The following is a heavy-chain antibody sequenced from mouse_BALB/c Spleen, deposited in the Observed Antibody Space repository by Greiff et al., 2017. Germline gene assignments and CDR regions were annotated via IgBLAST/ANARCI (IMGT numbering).Heavy chain of an antibody. J-gene: IGHJ4*01. CDR3: ARGSYAHYYAMDY. D-gene: IGHD1-1*02. CDR1: GFTFSSFG. V-gene: IGHV5-17*02. Sequence: DVKLVESGGGLVQPGGSRKLSCAASGFTFSSFGMHWVRQAPEKGLEWVAYISSGSSTIYYADTVKGRFTISRDNPKNTLFLQMTSLRSEDTAMYYCARGSYAHYYAMDYWGQGTSVTVSS. CDR2: ISSGSSTI.